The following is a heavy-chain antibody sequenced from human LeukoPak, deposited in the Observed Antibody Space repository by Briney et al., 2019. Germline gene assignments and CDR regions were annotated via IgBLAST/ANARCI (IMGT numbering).Heavy chain of an antibody. J-gene: IGHJ4*02. CDR3: ARDPGSSAFDS. V-gene: IGHV3-7*01. D-gene: IGHD5/OR15-5a*01. CDR2: INRDGSVR. CDR1: GFPFSSYW. Sequence: GGSLRLSCAASGFPFSSYWMSWVRQTPEKGLEFVANINRDGSVRNYVDSVKGRFTISRDNAENSMHLQMNSLRADDTAVYYCARDPGSSAFDSWGQGTLVTVSS.